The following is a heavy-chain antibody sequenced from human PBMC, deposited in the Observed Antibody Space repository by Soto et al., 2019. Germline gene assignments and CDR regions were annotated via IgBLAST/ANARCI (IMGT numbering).Heavy chain of an antibody. CDR2: IDPDGGST. CDR1: GYSFTSYF. V-gene: IGHV1-46*01. D-gene: IGHD3-3*01. Sequence: ASVKVSCKASGYSFTSYFMHWVRQAPGQGPEWMGIIDPDGGSTSYAQKFQGRVTMTTDTSTSTVYVELSSLRSEDTAVYYCASLIGVDTLRDYWGQGTLVTVSS. CDR3: ASLIGVDTLRDY. J-gene: IGHJ4*02.